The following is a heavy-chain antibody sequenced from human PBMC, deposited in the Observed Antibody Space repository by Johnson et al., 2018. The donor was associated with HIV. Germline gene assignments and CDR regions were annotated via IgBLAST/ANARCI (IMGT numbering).Heavy chain of an antibody. V-gene: IGHV3-53*01. Sequence: VQLVESGGGLIQPGGSLRLSCAASGFTVSSNYMTWVRQAPGKGLEWVSVIYSGGSTYYADSVKGRFTISRDNSKNTLYLQMNSLRAEDTAVYYCAREMAATNAWALDIWGQGTMVTVS. J-gene: IGHJ3*02. CDR3: AREMAATNAWALDI. CDR2: IYSGGST. D-gene: IGHD5-24*01. CDR1: GFTVSSNY.